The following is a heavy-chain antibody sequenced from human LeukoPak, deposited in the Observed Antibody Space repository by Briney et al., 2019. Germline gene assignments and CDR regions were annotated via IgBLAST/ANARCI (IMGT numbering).Heavy chain of an antibody. J-gene: IGHJ4*02. Sequence: ASVKVSCKASGYTFTSYDINWVRQATGQGLEWMGWMNPNSGNTGYAQKLQGRVTMTRNTSISTAYMELSSLRSEDTAVYYCARGGSRELQYSSSIFDYWGQGTLVTVSS. CDR3: ARGGSRELQYSSSIFDY. CDR1: GYTFTSYD. CDR2: MNPNSGNT. V-gene: IGHV1-8*01. D-gene: IGHD6-6*01.